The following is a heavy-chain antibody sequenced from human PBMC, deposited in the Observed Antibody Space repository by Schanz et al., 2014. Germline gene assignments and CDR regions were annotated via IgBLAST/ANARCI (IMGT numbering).Heavy chain of an antibody. J-gene: IGHJ4*02. CDR2: IIPILGME. Sequence: QVQLLQSGAEVKKPGASVKVSCKASGYTFTGYYMHWVRQAPGQGLEWMGRIIPILGMENYAQKFQGRVTITADISTSTAYMDLSSLRSDDTAVYYCARELRLEYYFDYWGQGTQVTVSS. V-gene: IGHV1-69*09. CDR3: ARELRLEYYFDY. CDR1: GYTFTGYY. D-gene: IGHD4-17*01.